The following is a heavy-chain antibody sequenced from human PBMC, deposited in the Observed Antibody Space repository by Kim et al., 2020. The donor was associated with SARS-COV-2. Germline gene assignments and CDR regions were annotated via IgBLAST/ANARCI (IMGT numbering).Heavy chain of an antibody. D-gene: IGHD3-10*01. CDR3: ARDGSIWFGVLLPYYYYYGMDV. Sequence: ASVKVSCKASGYTFTSYGISWVRQAPGQGLEWMGWISAYNGNTNYAQKLQGRVTMTTDTSTSTAYMELRSLRSDDTAVYYCARDGSIWFGVLLPYYYYYGMDVWGQGTTVTVSS. CDR1: GYTFTSYG. CDR2: ISAYNGNT. J-gene: IGHJ6*02. V-gene: IGHV1-18*01.